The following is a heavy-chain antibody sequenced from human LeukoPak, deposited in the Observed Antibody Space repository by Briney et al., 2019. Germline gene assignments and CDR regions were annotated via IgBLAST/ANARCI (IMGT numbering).Heavy chain of an antibody. CDR3: AAFGSGSYYGMDV. D-gene: IGHD3-10*01. CDR2: IYYSGST. Sequence: SETLSLTCTVSGGSISSGGYYWSWIRQHPGKGLEWIGYIYYSGSTYYNPSLKSRVTISVDTSKNQFSLKLSSVTAADTAVYYCAAFGSGSYYGMDVWGQGTTVTVSS. V-gene: IGHV4-31*03. CDR1: GGSISSGGYY. J-gene: IGHJ6*02.